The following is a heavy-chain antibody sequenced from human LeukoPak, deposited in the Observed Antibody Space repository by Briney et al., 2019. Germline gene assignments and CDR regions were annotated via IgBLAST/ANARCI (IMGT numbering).Heavy chain of an antibody. CDR2: IIPIFGTA. CDR3: ARDLEYSYGYGGILGY. Sequence: GSSVKVSCKASGGTFSSYAISWLRQAPGQGLEWMGGIIPIFGTANYAQKFQGRVTITADESTSTAYMELSSLRSEDTAVYYCARDLEYSYGYGGILGYWGQGTLVTVSS. J-gene: IGHJ4*02. CDR1: GGTFSSYA. V-gene: IGHV1-69*01. D-gene: IGHD5-18*01.